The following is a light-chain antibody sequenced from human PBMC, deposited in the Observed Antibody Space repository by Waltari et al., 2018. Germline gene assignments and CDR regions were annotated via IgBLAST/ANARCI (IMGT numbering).Light chain of an antibody. CDR3: QQYYSTPYT. CDR1: QSVLYSSNNKNY. J-gene: IGKJ2*01. Sequence: DIVMTQSPDSLAVSLGEKAPIHCKSSQSVLYSSNNKNYLAWYQQKPGQPPKLLIYWASTRESGVPDRFSGSGSGTDFTLTISSLQAEDVAGYYCQQYYSTPYTFGQGTKLEIK. CDR2: WAS. V-gene: IGKV4-1*01.